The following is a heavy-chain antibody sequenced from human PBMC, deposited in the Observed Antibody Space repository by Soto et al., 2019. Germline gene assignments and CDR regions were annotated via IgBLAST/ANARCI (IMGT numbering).Heavy chain of an antibody. CDR1: GGSFSGYY. Sequence: SETLSLTCAVYGGSFSGYYWSWIRQPPGKGLEWIGEINHSGSTNYNPSLKSRVTISVDTSKNQFSLKLSSVTAADTAVYYCARGDRTLNDYWGQGTLVTVSS. CDR3: ARGDRTLNDY. J-gene: IGHJ4*02. CDR2: INHSGST. V-gene: IGHV4-34*01.